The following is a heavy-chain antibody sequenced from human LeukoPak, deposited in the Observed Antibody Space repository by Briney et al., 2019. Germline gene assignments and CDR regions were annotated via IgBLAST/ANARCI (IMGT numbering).Heavy chain of an antibody. CDR2: VSSDGNI. V-gene: IGHV3-23*01. CDR3: AKRVVTFDT. CDR1: GFTFRNYG. D-gene: IGHD2-21*01. Sequence: GGSLRLSCAASGFTFRNYGMSWVRQAPGKGLECASAVSSDGNIYYADSVKGRFTISRDISRNTLYLQMSSLRAEDTAVYYCAKRVVTFDTWGQGTLVTVSS. J-gene: IGHJ3*02.